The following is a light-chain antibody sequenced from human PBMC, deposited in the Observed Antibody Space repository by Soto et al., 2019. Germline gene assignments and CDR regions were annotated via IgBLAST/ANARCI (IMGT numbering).Light chain of an antibody. J-gene: IGLJ1*01. V-gene: IGLV2-14*03. Sequence: QSVLTQPASVSGSPGQSITISCTGSSSDIGGYKYVSWYQHHPGKAPKLMIYDVSNRPSGVSNRFSGSKSGDTASLTISGLQAEDEADYYCSSYTSNTTPYVFGTGTKVTVL. CDR2: DVS. CDR1: SSDIGGYKY. CDR3: SSYTSNTTPYV.